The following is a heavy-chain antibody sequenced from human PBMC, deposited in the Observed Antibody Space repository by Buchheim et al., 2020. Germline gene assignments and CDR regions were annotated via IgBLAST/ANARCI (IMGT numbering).Heavy chain of an antibody. V-gene: IGHV4-59*01. J-gene: IGHJ4*02. CDR3: ARVFSSSWYYVDY. D-gene: IGHD6-13*01. Sequence: VQLQESGPGLVKPSETLSLTCTVSGGSISSYYWSWIRQPPGKGLEWIGYIYYSGSTNYNPSLKSRVTISVDTSKNQFSLKLSSVTAADTAVYYCARVFSSSWYYVDYWGQGTL. CDR1: GGSISSYY. CDR2: IYYSGST.